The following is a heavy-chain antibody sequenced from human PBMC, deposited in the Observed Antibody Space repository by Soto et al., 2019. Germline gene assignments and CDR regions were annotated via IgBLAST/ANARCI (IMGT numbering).Heavy chain of an antibody. J-gene: IGHJ4*02. CDR1: GFTFSSYG. D-gene: IGHD5-12*01. V-gene: IGHV3-33*01. CDR3: ARSRWLQAFNY. CDR2: IWYDGSNK. Sequence: QVQLVESGGGVVQPGRSLRFSCAASGFTFSSYGMHWVRQAPGKGLEWVAVIWYDGSNKYYADSVKGRFTISRDNSKNTLYLQMNSLRAEDTAVYYCARSRWLQAFNYWGQGTLVTVSS.